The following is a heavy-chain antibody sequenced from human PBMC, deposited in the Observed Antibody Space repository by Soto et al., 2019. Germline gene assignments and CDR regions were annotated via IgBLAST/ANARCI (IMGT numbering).Heavy chain of an antibody. Sequence: SETLSLTCTVSGGSISSYYWSWIRQPPGKGLERIGYIYYSGSTNYNPSLKSRVTISVDTSKNQFSLKLSSVTAADTAVYYCARAQSAITIFGVVIRSFDPWGQGTLVTVSS. V-gene: IGHV4-59*01. CDR1: GGSISSYY. D-gene: IGHD3-3*01. CDR2: IYYSGST. CDR3: ARAQSAITIFGVVIRSFDP. J-gene: IGHJ5*02.